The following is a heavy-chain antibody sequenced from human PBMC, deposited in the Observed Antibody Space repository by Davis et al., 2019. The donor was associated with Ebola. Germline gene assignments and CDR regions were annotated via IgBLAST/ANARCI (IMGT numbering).Heavy chain of an antibody. CDR3: ASGSSGYYNYFDY. Sequence: SETLSLTCSVSGGSVGSDYWSWIRQSPGKGLEWIAFISNGGRTIYNPSLRGRVTISIDTSKNQFSLKLSSVTAADTAMYYCASGSSGYYNYFDYWGQGTLVTVSS. CDR2: ISNGGRT. D-gene: IGHD3-22*01. V-gene: IGHV4-59*02. CDR1: GGSVGSDY. J-gene: IGHJ4*02.